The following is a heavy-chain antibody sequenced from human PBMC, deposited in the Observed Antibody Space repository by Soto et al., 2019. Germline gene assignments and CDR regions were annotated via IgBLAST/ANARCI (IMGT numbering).Heavy chain of an antibody. CDR1: GFTFSSYS. CDR3: ARVEFFYYGMDV. J-gene: IGHJ6*02. Sequence: GGSLRLSCAASGFTFSSYSMNWVRQAPGKGLEWVSSISSSSSYIYYADSVKGRFTISRDNAKNSLYLQMNSLRAEDTAVYYCARVEFFYYGMDVWGQGTTVTVSS. CDR2: ISSSSSYI. D-gene: IGHD3-10*01. V-gene: IGHV3-21*01.